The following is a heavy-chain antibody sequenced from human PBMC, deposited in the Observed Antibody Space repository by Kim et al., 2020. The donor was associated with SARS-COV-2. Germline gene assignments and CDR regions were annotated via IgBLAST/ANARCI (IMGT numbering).Heavy chain of an antibody. V-gene: IGHV3-33*01. CDR2: IWYDGSNK. J-gene: IGHJ4*02. Sequence: GGSLRLSCAASGFTFSSYGMHWVRQAPGKGLEWVAVIWYDGSNKYYADSVKGRFTISRDNSKNTLYLQMNSLRAEDTAVYYCATYYYDSSGYYYAAHYWGQGTLVTVSS. CDR1: GFTFSSYG. CDR3: ATYYYDSSGYYYAAHY. D-gene: IGHD3-22*01.